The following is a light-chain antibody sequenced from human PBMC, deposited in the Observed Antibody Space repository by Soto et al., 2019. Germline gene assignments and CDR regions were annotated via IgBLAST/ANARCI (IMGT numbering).Light chain of an antibody. Sequence: DIQMTQSPSSLSASVGDRVTITCRASQTIINYLNWYQQKPGKAPKLLIYKASSLESGVPSRFSGSGSGTEFTLTISSLQPDDFATYYCQHYNSYSEAFGQGTKVDI. CDR3: QHYNSYSEA. J-gene: IGKJ1*01. V-gene: IGKV1-5*03. CDR2: KAS. CDR1: QTIINY.